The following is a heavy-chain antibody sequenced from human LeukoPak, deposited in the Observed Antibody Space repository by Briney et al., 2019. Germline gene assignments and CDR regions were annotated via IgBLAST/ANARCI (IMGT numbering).Heavy chain of an antibody. CDR1: GFTFSNTW. D-gene: IGHD3-10*01. V-gene: IGHV3-15*01. Sequence: KSGGSLRLSCAASGFTFSNTWMSWVRQAPGKGLEWVGRIKSKTDGGTTDYAAPVKGRFTISRDDSKNTLYLQMNSLKTEDTAVYYCTTSGSGSRYYYYYYMDVWGKGTTVTVSS. CDR3: TTSGSGSRYYYYYYMDV. CDR2: IKSKTDGGTT. J-gene: IGHJ6*03.